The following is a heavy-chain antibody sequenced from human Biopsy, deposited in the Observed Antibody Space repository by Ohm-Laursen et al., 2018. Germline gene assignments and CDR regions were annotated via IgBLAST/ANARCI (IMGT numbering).Heavy chain of an antibody. Sequence: GSLRLSCSASGFTFSSHAMSWVRQAPGKGLECVSIIDGGGGSTWYSDPVKGRFTISRDNSKNTLYLQMNSLRAEDTAMYYCARDLYDFCGGCPFDPWDQGTLVTVSP. J-gene: IGHJ5*02. V-gene: IGHV3-23*01. CDR2: IDGGGGST. CDR3: ARDLYDFCGGCPFDP. D-gene: IGHD3-3*01. CDR1: GFTFSSHA.